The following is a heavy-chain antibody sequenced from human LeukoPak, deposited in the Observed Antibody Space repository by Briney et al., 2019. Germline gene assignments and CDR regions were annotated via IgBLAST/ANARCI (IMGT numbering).Heavy chain of an antibody. CDR3: ARRNDPYGLDV. D-gene: IGHD1-1*01. CDR2: IYYSGST. CDR1: GDSINSNY. Sequence: TSETLSLTCTVSGDSINSNYWSWIQQPPGKGLEWIGYIYYSGSTFYNPSLESRVTISIDTSKNQFSLKVRFVTAADTAVYYCARRNDPYGLDVWGPGTTVTVSS. J-gene: IGHJ6*02. V-gene: IGHV4-59*08.